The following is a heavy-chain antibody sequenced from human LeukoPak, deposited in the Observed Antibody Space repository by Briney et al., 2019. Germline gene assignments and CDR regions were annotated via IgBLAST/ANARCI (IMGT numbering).Heavy chain of an antibody. CDR3: ARVRKYSGYYSWYFDL. CDR2: IGTAGDT. J-gene: IGHJ2*01. Sequence: PGGSLRLSCAASGFTFSSYWMHWVRKATGKGLKWVSAIGTAGDTYYPGSVKGRFTISRENAKNSLYLQMNSLRAGDTAVYYCARVRKYSGYYSWYFDLWGRGTLVTVSS. V-gene: IGHV3-13*01. CDR1: GFTFSSYW. D-gene: IGHD5-12*01.